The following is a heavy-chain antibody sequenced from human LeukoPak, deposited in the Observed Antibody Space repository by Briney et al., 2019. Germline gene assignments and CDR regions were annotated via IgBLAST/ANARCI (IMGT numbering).Heavy chain of an antibody. Sequence: ASVKVSCKASGYTFTSYDINWVRQATGQGLEWMGWMNPNSGNTGYAQKFQGRVTMTRNTSISTAYMELSRLRSDDTAVYYCARGRWQQLVLTTSSTRYYYYYYMDVWGKGTTVTISS. D-gene: IGHD6-13*01. V-gene: IGHV1-8*01. CDR1: GYTFTSYD. CDR2: MNPNSGNT. J-gene: IGHJ6*03. CDR3: ARGRWQQLVLTTSSTRYYYYYYMDV.